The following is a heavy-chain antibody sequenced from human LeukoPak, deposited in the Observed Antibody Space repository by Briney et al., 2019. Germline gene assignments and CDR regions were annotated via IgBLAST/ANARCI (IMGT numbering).Heavy chain of an antibody. CDR3: ARDWDSSGSTPFHYFDY. CDR2: LSAYNGNT. V-gene: IGHV1-18*01. J-gene: IGHJ4*02. D-gene: IGHD3-22*01. CDR1: GYTFTSYG. Sequence: GASVKVSCKASGYTFTSYGISWVRQAPGQGLEWMGWLSAYNGNTNYAQKLQGRVTMTTDTSTSTAYMELRSLRSDDTAVYYCARDWDSSGSTPFHYFDYWGQGTLVTVSS.